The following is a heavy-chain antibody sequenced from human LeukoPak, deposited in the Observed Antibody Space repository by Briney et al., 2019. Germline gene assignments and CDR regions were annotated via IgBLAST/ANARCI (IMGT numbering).Heavy chain of an antibody. CDR3: ARDDGCRSVDY. J-gene: IGHJ4*02. CDR1: GFTFSTYW. D-gene: IGHD1-14*01. V-gene: IGHV3-7*04. CDR2: IKQDGSEK. Sequence: SGGSLRLSCAASGFTFSTYWMSWVCQAPGKGLEWVANIKQDGSEKYYVDSVKGRFTISRDNAKNSLYLQMNSLRAEDTAVYYCARDDGCRSVDYWGQGTLVTVSS.